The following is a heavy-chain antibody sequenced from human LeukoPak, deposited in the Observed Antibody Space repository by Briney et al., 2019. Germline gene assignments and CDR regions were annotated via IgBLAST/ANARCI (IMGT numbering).Heavy chain of an antibody. CDR2: IYSGGST. CDR3: ARALYSYGWAQDY. D-gene: IGHD5-18*01. CDR1: GFTVSSNY. J-gene: IGHJ4*02. Sequence: GGSLRLSCAASGFTVSSNYMSWVRQAPGKGLEWVSVIYSGGSTYYADSVKGRFTISRDNSKNTLYLQMNGLRAEDTAVYYCARALYSYGWAQDYWGQGTLVTVSS. V-gene: IGHV3-53*01.